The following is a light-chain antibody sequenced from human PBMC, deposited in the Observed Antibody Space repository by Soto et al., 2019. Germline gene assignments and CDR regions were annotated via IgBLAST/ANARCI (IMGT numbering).Light chain of an antibody. CDR1: QPVSSN. J-gene: IGKJ1*01. CDR3: QQYNTWPRT. CDR2: GAF. V-gene: IGKV3-15*01. Sequence: EVMMTQSPATLSVSPGERATLSCRASQPVSSNLAWYQQKPGQAPRLLIYGAFARATGIPARFSGGVSGTDFTLTISSLQSEDFAVYYCQQYNTWPRTFGQGTKLDIK.